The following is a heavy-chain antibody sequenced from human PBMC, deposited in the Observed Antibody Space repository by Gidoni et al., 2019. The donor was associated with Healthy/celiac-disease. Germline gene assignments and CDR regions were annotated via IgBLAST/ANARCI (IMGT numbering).Heavy chain of an antibody. CDR2: ISYDGSNK. V-gene: IGHV3-30*18. J-gene: IGHJ4*02. CDR1: GFTFSSYG. CDR3: AKDSYYYDSRNFDY. D-gene: IGHD3-22*01. Sequence: QVQLVESGGGVVQPGWSLRPSCAASGFTFSSYGMHWVRQAPGKGLEWVAVISYDGSNKYYADSVKGRFTISRDNSKNTLYLQMNSLRAEDTAVYYCAKDSYYYDSRNFDYWGQGTLVTVSS.